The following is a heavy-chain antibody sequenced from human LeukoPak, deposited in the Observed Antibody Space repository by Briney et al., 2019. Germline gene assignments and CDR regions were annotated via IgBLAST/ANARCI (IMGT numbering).Heavy chain of an antibody. CDR2: LSSGGIT. V-gene: IGHV3-53*04. D-gene: IGHD2-8*01. CDR3: ARASPSGTNDY. J-gene: IGHJ4*02. Sequence: PGGSLRLSCASSRFTVSNNYMSWVRQAPGKGLEWVSVLSSGGITYYADFVKGRFTISRHNSKNTLYLQMNSLRAEDTAVYYCARASPSGTNDYWGQGTLVTVSS. CDR1: RFTVSNNY.